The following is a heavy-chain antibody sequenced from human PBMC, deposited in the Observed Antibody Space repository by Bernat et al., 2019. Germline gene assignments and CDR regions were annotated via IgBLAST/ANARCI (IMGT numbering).Heavy chain of an antibody. J-gene: IGHJ4*02. CDR1: GLTFSSYA. Sequence: QVQLVESGGGVVQPGRSLRLSCAASGLTFSSYAMHWVRQAPGKGLEWVAVISYDGSNKYYADSMKGRFTISRDNSKNTLYLQMNSLRAEDTAVYYCARDQNYYFDYWGQGTLVTVSS. CDR2: ISYDGSNK. CDR3: ARDQNYYFDY. V-gene: IGHV3-30*01.